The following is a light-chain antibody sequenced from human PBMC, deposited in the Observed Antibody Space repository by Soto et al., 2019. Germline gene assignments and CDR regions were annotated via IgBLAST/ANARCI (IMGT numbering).Light chain of an antibody. CDR3: QQRSNWPPWT. CDR2: DAS. J-gene: IGKJ1*01. V-gene: IGKV3-11*01. CDR1: QSVSSY. Sequence: EIVLTQSPATLSLSPGERATLSCRASQSVSSYLAWYQQKPGQAPRLLIYDASNRATGIPARFSGSGSGTDFTLTIRSLEAEDFAVYYCQQRSNWPPWTLGQGTKVAIK.